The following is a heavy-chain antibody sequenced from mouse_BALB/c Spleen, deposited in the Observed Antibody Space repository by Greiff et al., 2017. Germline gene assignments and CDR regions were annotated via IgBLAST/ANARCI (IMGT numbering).Heavy chain of an antibody. Sequence: VQLQQSGAELVRPGSSVKISCKASGYAFSSYWMNWVKQRPGQGLEWIGQIYPGDGDTNYNGKFKGKATLTADKSSSTAYMQLSSLTSEDSAVYFCARRGYYDYDGAMDYWGQGTSVTVSS. D-gene: IGHD2-4*01. CDR3: ARRGYYDYDGAMDY. CDR1: GYAFSSYW. J-gene: IGHJ4*01. CDR2: IYPGDGDT. V-gene: IGHV1-80*01.